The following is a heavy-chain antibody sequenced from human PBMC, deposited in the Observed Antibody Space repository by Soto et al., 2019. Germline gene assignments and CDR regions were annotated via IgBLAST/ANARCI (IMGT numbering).Heavy chain of an antibody. CDR1: GFTFSRCD. CDR3: ARECVDTVTSITIPFDY. J-gene: IGHJ4*02. CDR2: ISSSASYM. D-gene: IGHD5-12*01. Sequence: EVQLLQSGGGLVKPGGSLRLSCATSGFTFSRCDMYWVRQAPGKGLEWVSFISSSASYMYYADSVKGRFTISRDNSKKSLYLQMNSLRADDTAVYYCARECVDTVTSITIPFDYWGQGALVTVSS. V-gene: IGHV3-21*02.